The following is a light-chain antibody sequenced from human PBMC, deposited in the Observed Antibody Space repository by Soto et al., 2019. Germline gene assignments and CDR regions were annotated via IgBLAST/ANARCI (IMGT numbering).Light chain of an antibody. J-gene: IGLJ1*01. Sequence: QSVLTQPASVSGSPGQSITISCTGTSSDVGGYNYVSWYQQHPGKAPKLMIYDVTNRPSGASDRFSGSKSGYTASLTISGLQAEDEADYYCSSYTTSSTYVFGTGTKLTVL. CDR1: SSDVGGYNY. CDR3: SSYTTSSTYV. V-gene: IGLV2-14*03. CDR2: DVT.